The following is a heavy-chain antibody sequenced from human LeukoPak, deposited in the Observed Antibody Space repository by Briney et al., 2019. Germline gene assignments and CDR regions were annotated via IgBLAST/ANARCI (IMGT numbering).Heavy chain of an antibody. CDR3: ARVGIVVVPAGETGNWFDP. V-gene: IGHV4-34*01. D-gene: IGHD2-2*01. CDR1: GGSFSGYY. J-gene: IGHJ5*02. Sequence: PSETLSLTCAVYGGSFSGYYWSWIRQPPGKGLEWIGEINHSGSTNYNPSLKSRVTISVDTSKNPFSLKLSSVTAADTAVYYCARVGIVVVPAGETGNWFDPWGQGTLVTVSS. CDR2: INHSGST.